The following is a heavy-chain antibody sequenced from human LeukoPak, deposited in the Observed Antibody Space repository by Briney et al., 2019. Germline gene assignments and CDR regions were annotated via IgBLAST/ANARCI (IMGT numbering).Heavy chain of an antibody. CDR1: GFTFSSYG. Sequence: GRSLRLSCAASGFTFSSYGMHWVRQAPGKGLEWVAVISTDGNDKYYADSVKGRFTISRDNSKSTLYLQMNSLRAEDTAVYYCAKERPRRGADYCFDYWGQGTLVTVSS. CDR2: ISTDGNDK. V-gene: IGHV3-30*18. CDR3: AKERPRRGADYCFDY. D-gene: IGHD3-10*01. J-gene: IGHJ4*02.